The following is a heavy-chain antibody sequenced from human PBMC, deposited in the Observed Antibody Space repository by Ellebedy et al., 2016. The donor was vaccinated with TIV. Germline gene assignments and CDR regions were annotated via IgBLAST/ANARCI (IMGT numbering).Heavy chain of an antibody. CDR1: GGTFSSYV. CDR3: ARAESGGYAWDY. CDR2: IIPIFGAA. D-gene: IGHD5-12*01. Sequence: AASVKVSCKASGGTFSSYVISWVRQAPGQGLEWMGGIIPIFGAANYAQQFHGRVLITADDSTSTAYMELSGLRSEDTAVYFCARAESGGYAWDYWGQGTLVTVSS. V-gene: IGHV1-69*13. J-gene: IGHJ4*02.